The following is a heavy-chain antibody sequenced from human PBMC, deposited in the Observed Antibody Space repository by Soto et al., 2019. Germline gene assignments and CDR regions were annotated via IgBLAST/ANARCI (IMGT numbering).Heavy chain of an antibody. V-gene: IGHV5-10-1*01. Sequence: PGESLKISCQASGYTFSAFWITWVRQMPGKGLEWMATIDPRDSYSNYSLSFQGHVTISADKSIGSAYLHWSTLEASDTAIYYCARLSTGFFTKTTCQHYFGMDVWGQGTTVTVPS. CDR2: IDPRDSYS. D-gene: IGHD3-3*01. CDR1: GYTFSAFW. J-gene: IGHJ6*02. CDR3: ARLSTGFFTKTTCQHYFGMDV.